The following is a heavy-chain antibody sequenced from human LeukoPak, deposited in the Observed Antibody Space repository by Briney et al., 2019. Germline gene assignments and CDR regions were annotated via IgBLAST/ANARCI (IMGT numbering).Heavy chain of an antibody. Sequence: ASVKVSGEPSAYRLTRCYLHWVRQAPGQGLEWMGIINPSDDTTTDAQKFQGRVTMTSDTSTSTVYMELSSLRSEDTAVYYCARDLRHHSGIAVSPFDYWGQGTLVTVSS. CDR2: INPSDDTT. CDR3: ARDLRHHSGIAVSPFDY. CDR1: AYRLTRCY. V-gene: IGHV1-46*01. J-gene: IGHJ4*02. D-gene: IGHD6-19*01.